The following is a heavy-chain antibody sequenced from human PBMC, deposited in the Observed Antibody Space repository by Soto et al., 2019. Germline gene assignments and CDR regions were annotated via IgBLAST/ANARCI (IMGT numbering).Heavy chain of an antibody. V-gene: IGHV3-49*03. CDR2: IRSKAYGGTT. D-gene: IGHD2-2*01. Sequence: GGFLRPPWTASGLNLGDYGISWIRQAPKKGREWVGFIRSKAYGGTTEYAASVKGRFTISRDDSKSIAYLQMNSLKTEDTAVYYCTRARYCSSTSCYYYFDYWGQGTLVTVSS. CDR3: TRARYCSSTSCYYYFDY. J-gene: IGHJ4*02. CDR1: GLNLGDYG.